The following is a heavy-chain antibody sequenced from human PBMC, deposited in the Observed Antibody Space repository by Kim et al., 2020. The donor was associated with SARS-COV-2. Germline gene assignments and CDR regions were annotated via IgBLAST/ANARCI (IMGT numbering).Heavy chain of an antibody. CDR3: ARGEGAMVTFYYGMDV. D-gene: IGHD5-18*01. CDR1: GYTFTSYG. CDR2: ISAYNGNT. Sequence: ASVKVSCKASGYTFTSYGISWVRQAPGQGLEWMGWISAYNGNTNYAQKLQGRVTMTTDTSTSTAYMELRSLRSDDTAVYYCARGEGAMVTFYYGMDVWGQGTTVTVSS. V-gene: IGHV1-18*04. J-gene: IGHJ6*02.